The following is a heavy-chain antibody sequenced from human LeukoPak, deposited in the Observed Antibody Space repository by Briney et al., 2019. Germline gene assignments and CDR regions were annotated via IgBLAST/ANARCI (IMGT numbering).Heavy chain of an antibody. D-gene: IGHD2-21*02. V-gene: IGHV1-2*02. Sequence: ASVKVSCKTSGYTFTGYYMHWVRQAPGQGREWMGWINPNIGGTNYAQKFQGRVTMTRDTSISTPYMELSRLRSDDTAVYYCARVRDLAYFDYWGQGTLVTVSS. J-gene: IGHJ4*02. CDR2: INPNIGGT. CDR1: GYTFTGYY. CDR3: ARVRDLAYFDY.